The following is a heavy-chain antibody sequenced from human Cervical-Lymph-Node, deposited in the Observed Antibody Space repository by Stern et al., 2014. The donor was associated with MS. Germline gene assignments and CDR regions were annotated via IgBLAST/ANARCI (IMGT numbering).Heavy chain of an antibody. J-gene: IGHJ5*02. CDR2: SSGSRGNT. CDR1: GFFFRNYV. Sequence: EVQLVESGGGLEQPGGSLSLSCVASGFFFRNYVMSWVRQAPGQGLEWVSSSSGSRGNTYYADSVKGRFTIARDNSRNTLYLEVDSLRVEDTAVYYCAGLTNYSWFDPWGQGALVIVSS. D-gene: IGHD1-1*01. CDR3: AGLTNYSWFDP. V-gene: IGHV3-23*04.